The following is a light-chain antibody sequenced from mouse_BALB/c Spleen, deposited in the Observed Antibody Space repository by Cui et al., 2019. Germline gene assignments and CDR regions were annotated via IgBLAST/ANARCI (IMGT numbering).Light chain of an antibody. V-gene: IGKV4-70*01. CDR3: YQRSSYPWT. J-gene: IGKJ1*01. Sequence: QIVLTQSPAIMSASPGEKVTLTYSASSSISYMHWYQQKPGTTPKRWIYDTSKLASGVPARFCGSGSVTSYSLTISCMEAEEAATYYCYQRSSYPWTFGGVTKLEIK. CDR1: SSISY. CDR2: DTS.